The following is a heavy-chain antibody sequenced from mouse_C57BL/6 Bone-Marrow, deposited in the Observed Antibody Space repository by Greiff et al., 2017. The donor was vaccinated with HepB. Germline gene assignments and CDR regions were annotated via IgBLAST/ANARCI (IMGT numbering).Heavy chain of an antibody. J-gene: IGHJ2*01. CDR3: ARSYGNYYYFDY. CDR2: INPSSGYT. V-gene: IGHV1-4*01. Sequence: QVQLQQSGAELARPGASVKMSCKASGYTFTSYTMHWVQQRPGQGLEWIGYINPSSGYTKYNQKFKDKATLTADKSSGTAYMQRSSLTSEDSAVYYCARSYGNYYYFDYWGQGTTLTVSS. D-gene: IGHD2-1*01. CDR1: GYTFTSYT.